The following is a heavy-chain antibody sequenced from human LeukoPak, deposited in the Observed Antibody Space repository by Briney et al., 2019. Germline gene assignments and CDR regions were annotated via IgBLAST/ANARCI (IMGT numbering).Heavy chain of an antibody. CDR3: ARGRSSYYDFWSGYSWFDP. CDR2: IYYSGST. V-gene: IGHV4-59*01. CDR1: GDSISSYY. D-gene: IGHD3-3*01. J-gene: IGHJ5*02. Sequence: PSETLSLTCTVSGDSISSYYWSWIRQPPGKGLEWIGYIYYSGSTNYNPSLKSRVTISVDTSKNQFSLKLSSVTAADTAAYYCARGRSSYYDFWSGYSWFDPWGQGTLVTVSS.